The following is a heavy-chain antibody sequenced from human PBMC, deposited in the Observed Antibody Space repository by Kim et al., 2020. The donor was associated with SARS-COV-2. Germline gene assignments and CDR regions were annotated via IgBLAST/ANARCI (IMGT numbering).Heavy chain of an antibody. V-gene: IGHV4-59*09. CDR2: ST. Sequence: STNYHPTHKSRITISIDTSKNQFSLRLNSVTAADTAVYYCARGGNNWFDPWGQGTLVTVSS. CDR3: ARGGNNWFDP. J-gene: IGHJ5*02.